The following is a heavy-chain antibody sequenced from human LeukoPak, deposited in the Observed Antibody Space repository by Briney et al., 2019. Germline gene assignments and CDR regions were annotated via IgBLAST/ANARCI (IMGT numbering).Heavy chain of an antibody. Sequence: SVKVSCKASGGTFSNYTINWVRQAPGQGLEWMGSIIPMLGMANYAQKFQGRVTITADKSTSTAYMDLSSLRSEDTAMYYCARVGSPSPDWGSYNYGMDVWGQGTTVTVSS. J-gene: IGHJ6*02. CDR1: GGTFSNYT. CDR3: ARVGSPSPDWGSYNYGMDV. D-gene: IGHD2-2*01. CDR2: IIPMLGMA. V-gene: IGHV1-69*02.